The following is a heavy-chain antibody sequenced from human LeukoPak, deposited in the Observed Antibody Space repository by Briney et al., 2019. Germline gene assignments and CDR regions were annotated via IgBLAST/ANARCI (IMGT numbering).Heavy chain of an antibody. CDR1: GGSISSGDYY. J-gene: IGHJ5*02. V-gene: IGHV4-30-4*08. Sequence: SQILSLTCTVSGGSISSGDYYWSWIRQPPGKGLEWIGYIYYSGSTHYNPSLKSRVTISVDTSKNQFSLKLSSVTAADTAVYYCASRGRYWFDPWGQGTLVTVSS. CDR2: IYYSGST. CDR3: ASRGRYWFDP.